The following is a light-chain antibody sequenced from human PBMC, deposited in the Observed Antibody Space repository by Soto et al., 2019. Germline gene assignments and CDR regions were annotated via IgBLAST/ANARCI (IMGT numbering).Light chain of an antibody. CDR2: DVS. Sequence: QSELPQPASVSVLPGQSSTISCTGTSSDVGGYNYVSWYQQHPGKAPKFMIYDVSNRPSGVSNRFSGSKSGNTASLTISGLQAEDEADYYCTSYTTSNTRQIVFGTGTKVTVL. J-gene: IGLJ1*01. V-gene: IGLV2-14*01. CDR1: SSDVGGYNY. CDR3: TSYTTSNTRQIV.